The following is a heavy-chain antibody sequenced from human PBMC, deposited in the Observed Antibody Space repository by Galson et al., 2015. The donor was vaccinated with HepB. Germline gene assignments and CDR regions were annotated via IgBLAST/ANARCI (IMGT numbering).Heavy chain of an antibody. V-gene: IGHV5-51*01. J-gene: IGHJ5*02. CDR1: GYSFTSYW. CDR3: ARLSQNSGWFSWFDP. CDR2: IYPGDSDT. D-gene: IGHD6-19*01. Sequence: QSGAEVKKPGESLKISCKGSGYSFTSYWIGWVRQMPGKGLEWMGIIYPGDSDTRYSPSFQGQVTISADKSISTAYLQWSSLKAPDTAMYYCARLSQNSGWFSWFDPWGQGTLVTVSS.